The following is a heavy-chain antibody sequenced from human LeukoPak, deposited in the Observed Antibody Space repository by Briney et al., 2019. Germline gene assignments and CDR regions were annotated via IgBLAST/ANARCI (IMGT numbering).Heavy chain of an antibody. CDR2: TWGDGRNK. Sequence: GRSLRLSCAASGFTFNTYGMHWVRQAPGKGLEWVALTWGDGRNKYYTDSVKGRFTISRDNSKNTVYLQMNSLRAEDTAVYYCATDLTAVAGIGYWGQGTLVTVSS. CDR3: ATDLTAVAGIGY. V-gene: IGHV3-33*01. CDR1: GFTFNTYG. D-gene: IGHD6-19*01. J-gene: IGHJ4*02.